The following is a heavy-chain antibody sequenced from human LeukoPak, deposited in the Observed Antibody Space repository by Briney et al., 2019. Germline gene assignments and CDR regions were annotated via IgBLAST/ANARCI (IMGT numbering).Heavy chain of an antibody. D-gene: IGHD2-2*01. CDR3: ARELAGGCFPSSTSCENWFDP. V-gene: IGHV3-30-3*01. CDR1: GFTFSSYA. J-gene: IGHJ5*02. CDR2: ISYDGSNK. Sequence: GGSLRLSCAASGFTFSSYAMHWVRQAPGKGLEWVAVISYDGSNKYYADSVKGRFTISRDNSKNTLYLQMNSLRAEDTAVYYCARELAGGCFPSSTSCENWFDPWGQGTLVTVSS.